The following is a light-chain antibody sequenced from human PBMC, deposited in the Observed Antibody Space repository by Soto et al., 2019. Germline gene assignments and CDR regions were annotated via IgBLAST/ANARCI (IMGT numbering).Light chain of an antibody. CDR2: DAS. V-gene: IGKV3-15*01. CDR3: HQYNNWPRT. Sequence: EIVMTQSLATLSVSPGERATLSCRASQSVSSNLAWYQQKPGQAPRLLIYDASTRATGIPARFSGSGSGTEFTLTISSLQSEDFAVYYCHQYNNWPRTFGQGTKV. J-gene: IGKJ1*01. CDR1: QSVSSN.